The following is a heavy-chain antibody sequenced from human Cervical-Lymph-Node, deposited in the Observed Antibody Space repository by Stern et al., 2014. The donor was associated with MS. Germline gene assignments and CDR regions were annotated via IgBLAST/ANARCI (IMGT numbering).Heavy chain of an antibody. CDR2: ISYDGSNK. V-gene: IGHV3-33*05. D-gene: IGHD3-22*01. CDR1: GFPFSGHG. Sequence: QVQLVESGGGVVQPGGSLRLSCAASGFPFSGHGLHWVRQAPGKGLEWVALISYDGSNKCDAESVKGRFTISRDSSRNTMFLQMNTLRLEDAAVYYCARDGPNYDHNGRGDAFDVWGQGAMVTVSP. CDR3: ARDGPNYDHNGRGDAFDV. J-gene: IGHJ3*01.